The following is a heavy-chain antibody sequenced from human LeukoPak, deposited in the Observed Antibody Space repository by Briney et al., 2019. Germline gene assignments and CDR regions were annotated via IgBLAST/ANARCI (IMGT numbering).Heavy chain of an antibody. CDR3: ARGRIAVTGRFDY. CDR2: INHSGST. Sequence: SETLSLTCAVYGGSFSGYYWSWIRQPPGKGLEWIGEINHSGSTNYNPSLKSRVTISVDTSKNQFSLKLSSVTAADTAVYYCARGRIAVTGRFDYWGQGTLVTVSS. D-gene: IGHD6-19*01. V-gene: IGHV4-34*01. J-gene: IGHJ4*02. CDR1: GGSFSGYY.